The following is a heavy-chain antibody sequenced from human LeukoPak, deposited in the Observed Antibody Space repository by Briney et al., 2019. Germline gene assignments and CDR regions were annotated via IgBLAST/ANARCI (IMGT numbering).Heavy chain of an antibody. J-gene: IGHJ5*01. D-gene: IGHD3-9*01. V-gene: IGHV3-30*02. CDR1: GFTFSSYG. CDR2: IRYDGSNK. Sequence: GGSLRLSCAASGFTFSSYGMHWVRQAPGKGLEWVAFIRYDGSNKYYADSVKGRFTISRDNSKNTLYLQMNSLRAEDTAVYYCVKSLRYFDWLLPLDSWGQGTLVTVSS. CDR3: VKSLRYFDWLLPLDS.